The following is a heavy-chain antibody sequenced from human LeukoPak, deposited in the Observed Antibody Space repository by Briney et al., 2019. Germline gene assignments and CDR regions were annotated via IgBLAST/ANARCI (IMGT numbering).Heavy chain of an antibody. D-gene: IGHD1-26*01. CDR3: ARGYSGSYYNWFDP. Sequence: ASVXXXXKASGYTFTSYDINWVRQAAGQGLEWMGWMNPNSGNTGYAQKFQGRVTMTRNTSISTAYMELSSLRSEDTAVYYCARGYSGSYYNWFDPWGQGTLVTVSS. V-gene: IGHV1-8*01. J-gene: IGHJ5*02. CDR2: MNPNSGNT. CDR1: GYTFTSYD.